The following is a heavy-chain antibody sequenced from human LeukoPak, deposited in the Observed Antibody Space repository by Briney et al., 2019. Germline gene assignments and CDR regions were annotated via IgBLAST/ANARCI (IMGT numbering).Heavy chain of an antibody. CDR1: GFTVSSNY. Sequence: GGSLRLSCAASGFTVSSNYMSWVRQASGKGLEWVSVIYSGGSTYYADSVKGRFTISRDNSKNTLYLQMNSLRAEDTAVYYCAAHPYYYYYYMDVWGKGTTVTVSS. J-gene: IGHJ6*03. CDR3: AAHPYYYYYYMDV. CDR2: IYSGGST. V-gene: IGHV3-53*01.